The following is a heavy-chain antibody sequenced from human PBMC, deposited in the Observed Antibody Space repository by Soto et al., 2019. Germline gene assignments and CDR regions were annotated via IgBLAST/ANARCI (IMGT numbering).Heavy chain of an antibody. CDR3: ARAYYYDSSGYYSGYFDY. CDR1: GYALSGYY. V-gene: IGHV1-46*01. CDR2: INPSGGST. D-gene: IGHD3-22*01. Sequence: VLVKVSCKGSGYALSGYYMRWGRQAPGQGLEWMGIINPSGGSTSYAQKFQGRVTMTRDTSTSTVYMELSSLRSEDTAVYYCARAYYYDSSGYYSGYFDYWGQGTLVTVSS. J-gene: IGHJ4*02.